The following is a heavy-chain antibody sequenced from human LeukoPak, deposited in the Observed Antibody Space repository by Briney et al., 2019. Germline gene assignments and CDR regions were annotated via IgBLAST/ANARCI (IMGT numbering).Heavy chain of an antibody. CDR1: GFTFSNYW. J-gene: IGHJ4*02. CDR3: VKSMSGLNDY. V-gene: IGHV3-74*01. Sequence: GGSLRLSCAASGFTFSNYWMHWVRQAPGKGLGWVSRTNTDGSRADYADSVKGRFTISRDNAKNTLYLQMSSLRAEDTAVYYCVKSMSGLNDYWGQGTLVTVSS. CDR2: TNTDGSRA. D-gene: IGHD3-3*01.